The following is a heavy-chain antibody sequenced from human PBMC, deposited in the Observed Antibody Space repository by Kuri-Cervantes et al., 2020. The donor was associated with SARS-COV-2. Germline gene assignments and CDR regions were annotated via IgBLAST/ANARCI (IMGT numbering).Heavy chain of an antibody. J-gene: IGHJ5*02. D-gene: IGHD5-12*01. CDR3: ARVPLVATILRRGANCFDP. CDR1: GGPISSSSYY. Sequence: SETLSLTCTVSGGPISSSSYYWGWIRQPPGKGLEWIGSIYYSGRTSYDPSLKSRVTISVDTSKNQFSLKLSSVTAADTAVYYCARVPLVATILRRGANCFDPWGQGTLVTVSS. V-gene: IGHV4-39*01. CDR2: IYYSGRT.